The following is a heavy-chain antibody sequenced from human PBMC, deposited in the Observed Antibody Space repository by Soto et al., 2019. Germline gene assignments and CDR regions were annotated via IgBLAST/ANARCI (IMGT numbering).Heavy chain of an antibody. CDR1: GGSYSISTYS. Sequence: PSETLSLTCNMSGGSYSISTYSWSWIRQPPGKALQWIGFIYQSGVTSNNPSLASRVSISLDRSNNQCSLKLKSVTAADTAVYFCAGMPYTSGLRFDPWGPGTLVTVSS. D-gene: IGHD6-19*01. J-gene: IGHJ5*02. V-gene: IGHV4-30-2*01. CDR2: IYQSGVT. CDR3: AGMPYTSGLRFDP.